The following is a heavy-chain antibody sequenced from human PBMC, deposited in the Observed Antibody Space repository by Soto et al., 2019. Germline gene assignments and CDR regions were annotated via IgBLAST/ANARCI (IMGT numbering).Heavy chain of an antibody. V-gene: IGHV1-18*04. CDR1: GYTFTSYY. J-gene: IGHJ4*02. CDR2: ISAYNGNT. Sequence: ASVKVSCKASGYTFTSYYMHWVRQAPGQGLEWMGWISAYNGNTNYAEKVRGRVTMTTDTSTSTAYMELRSLRSDDTAVYYCAGEALYSSGWYYSDYWGQGTPVTVSS. CDR3: AGEALYSSGWYYSDY. D-gene: IGHD6-13*01.